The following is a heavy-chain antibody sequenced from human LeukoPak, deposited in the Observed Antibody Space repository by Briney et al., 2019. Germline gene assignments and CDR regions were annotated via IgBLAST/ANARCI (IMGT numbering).Heavy chain of an antibody. CDR1: GYTFTSYD. D-gene: IGHD3-10*01. V-gene: IGHV1-18*01. Sequence: ASVKVSCKASGYTFTSYDINWVRQAPGQGLEWMGWISAYNGNTNYAQKLQGRVTMTTDTSTSTAYMELRSLRSDDTAVYYCARDLGHLPAFGELLSKHYYYYGMDVWGQGTTVTVSS. CDR3: ARDLGHLPAFGELLSKHYYYYGMDV. CDR2: ISAYNGNT. J-gene: IGHJ6*02.